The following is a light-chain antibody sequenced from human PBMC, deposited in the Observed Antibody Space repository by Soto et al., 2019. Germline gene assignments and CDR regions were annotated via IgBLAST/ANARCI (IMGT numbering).Light chain of an antibody. CDR2: AAS. J-gene: IGKJ1*01. CDR3: QHYNSIPCT. CDR1: QSISSW. Sequence: DIQMTQSPSTLSASVGDRVTITCRASQSISSWLAWYQQKPGKAPKLLIYAASSLESGVPSRFSGSSSGTDFTITISSLQPDDFATYYGQHYNSIPCTFGRGTKVEVK. V-gene: IGKV1-5*01.